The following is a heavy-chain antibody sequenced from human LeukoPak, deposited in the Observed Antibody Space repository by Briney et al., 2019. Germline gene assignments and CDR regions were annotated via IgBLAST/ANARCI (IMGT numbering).Heavy chain of an antibody. CDR3: AKGGGSRVCYYNYMDV. CDR1: GFTFSSYW. Sequence: GGSLRLSCAASGFTFSSYWMHWVRQAPGKGLEWVSAISGNGGSTYDADSVKGRFTISRDNSKNTLYLQMNGLRAEDTAVYYCAKGGGSRVCYYNYMDVWGNGTTVTVSS. CDR2: ISGNGGST. V-gene: IGHV3-23*01. J-gene: IGHJ6*03. D-gene: IGHD1-26*01.